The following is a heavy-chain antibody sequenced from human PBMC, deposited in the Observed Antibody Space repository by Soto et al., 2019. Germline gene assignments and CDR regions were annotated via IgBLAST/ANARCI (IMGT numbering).Heavy chain of an antibody. J-gene: IGHJ5*02. CDR1: GFTFSSYA. CDR2: ISGSGGST. D-gene: IGHD3-10*01. V-gene: IGHV3-23*01. Sequence: EVQLLESGGGLVQPGGSLRLSCAASGFTFSSYAMSWVRQAPGKGLEWVSAISGSGGSTYYADSVKGRFTISRDNSKNALYLQTNSLRAEDTAVYYCGKMGLWFGDGWFDPWGQGTLVTLSS. CDR3: GKMGLWFGDGWFDP.